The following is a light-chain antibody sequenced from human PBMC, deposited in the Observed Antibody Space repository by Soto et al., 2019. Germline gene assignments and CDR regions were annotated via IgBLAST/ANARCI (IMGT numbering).Light chain of an antibody. V-gene: IGKV1-13*02. Sequence: AIQLTQSPSSLSASVGDRVTITCRASQDIRGALAWYQQKPGKAPKILIYDVSSLQSGVPSRFSGSSSGTDFTLTISSLQPEDFATYYCHQFKSYPISFGQGTRLDI. J-gene: IGKJ5*01. CDR2: DVS. CDR3: HQFKSYPIS. CDR1: QDIRGA.